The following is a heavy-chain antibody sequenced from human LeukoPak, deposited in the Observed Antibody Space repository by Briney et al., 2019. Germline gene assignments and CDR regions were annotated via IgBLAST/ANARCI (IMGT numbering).Heavy chain of an antibody. Sequence: GGSLRLSCAASGYTFSSYAMHRVRQAPGKGLEWVAVISYDGSNKYYADSVKGRFTISRDNSKNTLYLQMNSLRAEDTAVYYCARDGSCSSTSCYLTMVPDYWGQGTLVTVSS. CDR1: GYTFSSYA. CDR2: ISYDGSNK. V-gene: IGHV3-30-3*01. J-gene: IGHJ4*02. CDR3: ARDGSCSSTSCYLTMVPDY. D-gene: IGHD2-2*01.